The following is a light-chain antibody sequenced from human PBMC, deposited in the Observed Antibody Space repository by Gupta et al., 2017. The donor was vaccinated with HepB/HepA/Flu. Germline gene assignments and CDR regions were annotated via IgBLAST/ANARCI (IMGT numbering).Light chain of an antibody. CDR1: SSDVGAYNS. CDR2: DVS. J-gene: IGLJ2*01. V-gene: IGLV2-14*01. CDR3: SSYTTSYTQV. Sequence: QSALTQPASVSGPPGQSITISCTGTSSDVGAYNSVSWYQQHPGKAPKLMIYDVSNRPSGVSNRFSGSKSGNTASPTISGVQAEDEADYYCSSYTTSYTQVFGGGTKLTVL.